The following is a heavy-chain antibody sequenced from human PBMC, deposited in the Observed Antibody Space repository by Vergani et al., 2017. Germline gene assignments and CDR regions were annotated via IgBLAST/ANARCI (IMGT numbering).Heavy chain of an antibody. Sequence: QVQLQQWGAGLLKPSETLSLTCAVYGGSFSGYYWSWIRQPPGKGLEWIGSIYYSGSTNYNPSLKSRVTISVDTSKNQFSLKLSSVTAADTAVYYCARSLDSSEYPAWGQGTLVTVSS. CDR2: IYYSGST. CDR1: GGSFSGYY. D-gene: IGHD6-25*01. V-gene: IGHV4-34*01. CDR3: ARSLDSSEYPA. J-gene: IGHJ5*02.